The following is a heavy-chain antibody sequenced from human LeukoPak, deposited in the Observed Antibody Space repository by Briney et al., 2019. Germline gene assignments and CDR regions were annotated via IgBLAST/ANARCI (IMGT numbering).Heavy chain of an antibody. Sequence: PGGSLRLSCAASGFTFSSYAISWVRQAPGQGLEWMGRIIPIFGTANYAQKFQGRVSITTDESTSTAYMELSSLRSEDTAVYYCARMRDDYGLNWGQGTLVTVSS. CDR3: ARMRDDYGLN. CDR2: IIPIFGTA. V-gene: IGHV1-69*05. J-gene: IGHJ4*02. CDR1: GFTFSSYA. D-gene: IGHD4-17*01.